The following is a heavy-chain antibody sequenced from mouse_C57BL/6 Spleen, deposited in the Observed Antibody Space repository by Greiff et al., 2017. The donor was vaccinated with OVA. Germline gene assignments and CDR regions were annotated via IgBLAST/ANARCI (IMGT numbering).Heavy chain of an antibody. D-gene: IGHD3-2*02. CDR3: ARQLRLRGYAMDY. CDR1: GYTFTDYN. Sequence: VHVKQSGPELVKPGASVKIPCKASGYTFTDYNMDWVKQSHGKSLEWIGDINPNNGGTIYNQKFKGKATLTVDKSSSTAYMELRSLTSEDTAVYYCARQLRLRGYAMDYWGQGTSVTVSS. CDR2: INPNNGGT. J-gene: IGHJ4*01. V-gene: IGHV1-18*01.